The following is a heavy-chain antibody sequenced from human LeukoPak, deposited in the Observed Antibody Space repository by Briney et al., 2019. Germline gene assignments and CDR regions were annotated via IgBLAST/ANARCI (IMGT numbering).Heavy chain of an antibody. J-gene: IGHJ3*02. CDR2: ISAYNGNT. CDR1: GGTFSSYA. V-gene: IGHV1-18*01. D-gene: IGHD4-23*01. CDR3: ARRLGLRWDLQAFDI. Sequence: ASVKVSCKASGGTFSSYAISWVRQAPGQGLEWMGWISAYNGNTNYAQKLQGRVTMTTDTSTSTAYMELRSLRSEDTAVYYCARRLGLRWDLQAFDIWGQGTMVTVSS.